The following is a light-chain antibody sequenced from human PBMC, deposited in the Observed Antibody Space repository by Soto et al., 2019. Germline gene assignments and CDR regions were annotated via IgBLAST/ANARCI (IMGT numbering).Light chain of an antibody. V-gene: IGLV1-40*01. CDR1: SSNIGAGYD. CDR3: QSYDSSLSGV. J-gene: IGLJ1*01. Sequence: QSVLTPPPSVSWAPGQRVTISCTGSSSNIGAGYDVHWYQQLPGTAPKLLIYGNSNRPSGVPDRFSGSKSGTSASLAITGLQAEDEADYYCQSYDSSLSGVFGTGTKVTVL. CDR2: GNS.